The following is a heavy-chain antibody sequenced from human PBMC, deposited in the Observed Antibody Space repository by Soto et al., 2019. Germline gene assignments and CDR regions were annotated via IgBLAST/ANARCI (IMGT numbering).Heavy chain of an antibody. J-gene: IGHJ6*02. CDR3: AREYSYGYYYYYAMDV. CDR2: IYSGGST. D-gene: IGHD5-18*01. CDR1: GFTVSSNY. Sequence: EVQLVESGGGLVQPGGSLRLSCAASGFTVSSNYMSWVRQAPGKGLEWVSVIYSGGSTYYADSVKGRFTISRDNSKNTLYLQMNSLRAEVTAVYYCAREYSYGYYYYYAMDVWGQGTTVTVSS. V-gene: IGHV3-66*01.